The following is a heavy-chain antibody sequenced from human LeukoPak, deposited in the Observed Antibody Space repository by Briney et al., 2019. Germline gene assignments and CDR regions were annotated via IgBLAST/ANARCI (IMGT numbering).Heavy chain of an antibody. Sequence: GGSLRLSCAASGFTFSSNSMNWVPQAPGKGLEWVSSISSSSTYIHYADSVKGRFTISRDNAKKSLYLQMNSLRAEDTALYYCAREGIRDYVWGSYRYPLDYWGQGTLVTVSS. CDR1: GFTFSSNS. CDR3: AREGIRDYVWGSYRYPLDY. CDR2: ISSSSTYI. J-gene: IGHJ4*02. V-gene: IGHV3-21*04. D-gene: IGHD3-16*02.